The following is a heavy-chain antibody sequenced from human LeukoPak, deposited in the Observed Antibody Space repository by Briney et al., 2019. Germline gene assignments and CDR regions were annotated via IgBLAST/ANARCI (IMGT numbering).Heavy chain of an antibody. V-gene: IGHV3-23*01. Sequence: GGSLRLSCAASGFSLSNYDMVWVRQAPGKGLEWVAGISDSGGRTNYADSVKGRFTISRDNPKNTLYLQMNSLRAEDTAVYSCAKRGVVIRVILVGFHKEAYYFDSWGQGALVTVSS. CDR1: GFSLSNYD. CDR3: AKRGVVIRVILVGFHKEAYYFDS. D-gene: IGHD3-22*01. CDR2: ISDSGGRT. J-gene: IGHJ4*02.